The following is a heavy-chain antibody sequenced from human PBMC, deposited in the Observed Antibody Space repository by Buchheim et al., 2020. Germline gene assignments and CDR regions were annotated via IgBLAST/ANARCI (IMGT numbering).Heavy chain of an antibody. Sequence: EVQLVESGGGLVQPGRSLRLSCTASGFTFGDYSMSWVRQAPGKGLEWVGYIRSKASGGTTEYAASVEGRFSISRDESKSIAYLQMNTLKTEDTAVYYCTRWRWLQSELDYWGQGTL. D-gene: IGHD5-24*01. CDR1: GFTFGDYS. J-gene: IGHJ4*02. CDR2: IRSKASGGTT. CDR3: TRWRWLQSELDY. V-gene: IGHV3-49*04.